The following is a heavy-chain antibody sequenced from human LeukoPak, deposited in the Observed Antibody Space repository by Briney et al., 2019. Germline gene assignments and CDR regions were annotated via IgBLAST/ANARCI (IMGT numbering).Heavy chain of an antibody. D-gene: IGHD5-18*01. CDR2: IYSGGST. V-gene: IGHV3-53*01. CDR3: ARVRSGYSYGGSYYYYGMDV. J-gene: IGHJ6*02. Sequence: PGGSLRLSCAASGFTFSSNYMSWVRQAPGKGLEWVSVIYSGGSTYYADSVKGRFTISRDNSKNTLYLQMNSLRAEDTAVYYCARVRSGYSYGGSYYYYGMDVWGQGTTVTVSS. CDR1: GFTFSSNY.